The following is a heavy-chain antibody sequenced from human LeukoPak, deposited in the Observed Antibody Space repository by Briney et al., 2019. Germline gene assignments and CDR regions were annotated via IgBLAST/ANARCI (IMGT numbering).Heavy chain of an antibody. CDR3: ACRGFGGGDDLLDI. Sequence: SMKVSCKAAGGTFNSYAISWVRQAPGQGLEWMGGVIPNFGTPNYAPNFQGRVIFTTDESTTTAYMDLSNLRSDDTAVYYCACRGFGGGDDLLDIWGQGTLVVVS. CDR2: VIPNFGTP. V-gene: IGHV1-69*05. CDR1: GGTFNSYA. D-gene: IGHD3-10*01. J-gene: IGHJ3*02.